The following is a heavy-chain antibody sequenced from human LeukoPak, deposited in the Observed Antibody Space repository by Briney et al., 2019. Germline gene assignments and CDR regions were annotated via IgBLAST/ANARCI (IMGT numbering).Heavy chain of an antibody. CDR2: IYYSGST. D-gene: IGHD4-17*01. CDR1: GGSISSNSYY. Sequence: PSETLSLTCTVSGGSISSNSYYWGWIRQPPGKGLEWIGSIYYSGSTYYNPSLKSRVTISVDTSKNQFSLKLSSVTAADAAVYYCARNDYGDYGGGYWGQGTLVTVSS. CDR3: ARNDYGDYGGGY. V-gene: IGHV4-39*07. J-gene: IGHJ4*02.